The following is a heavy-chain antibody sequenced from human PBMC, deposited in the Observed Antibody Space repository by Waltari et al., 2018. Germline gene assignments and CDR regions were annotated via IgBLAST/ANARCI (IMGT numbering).Heavy chain of an antibody. CDR1: GYTFTGYY. CDR2: INPNSGGT. V-gene: IGHV1-2*06. Sequence: QVQLVQSGAEVKKPGASVKVSCKASGYTFTGYYMHWVRPDPGQGLEWMGRINPNSGGTNYAQKFQGRVTMTRDTSISTAYMELSRLRSDDTAVYYCASGSEGSSWYNAFDIWGQGTMVTVSS. CDR3: ASGSEGSSWYNAFDI. D-gene: IGHD6-13*01. J-gene: IGHJ3*02.